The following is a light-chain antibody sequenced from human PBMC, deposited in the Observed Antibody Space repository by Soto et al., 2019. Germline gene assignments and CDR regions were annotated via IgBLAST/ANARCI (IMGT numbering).Light chain of an antibody. CDR3: QQYHNWPPKT. CDR1: QSVDFN. CDR2: DAS. V-gene: IGKV3-15*01. J-gene: IGKJ1*01. Sequence: EIVMTQSPATLSVSPGERATLSCRASQSVDFNLAWYQQKPGQAPRLLIYDASTRATGVPARFSGSGSGTEFTLTINSLQSEDFAVYYCQQYHNWPPKTFGQGTKVDI.